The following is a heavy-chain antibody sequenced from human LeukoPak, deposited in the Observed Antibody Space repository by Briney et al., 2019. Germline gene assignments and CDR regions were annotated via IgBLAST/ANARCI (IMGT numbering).Heavy chain of an antibody. CDR3: APRGDIEHSYVYGKWFDP. J-gene: IGHJ5*02. CDR1: GGSFSAYY. V-gene: IGHV4-34*01. CDR2: INHSGSS. D-gene: IGHD5-18*01. Sequence: SETLSLTCAVYGGSFSAYYWTWIRQPPGKGLEWIGEINHSGSSNYNSSLRSRVTISADTSYKQFSLRLSSVTAADTAVYYCAPRGDIEHSYVYGKWFDPWGQGTRVTVSS.